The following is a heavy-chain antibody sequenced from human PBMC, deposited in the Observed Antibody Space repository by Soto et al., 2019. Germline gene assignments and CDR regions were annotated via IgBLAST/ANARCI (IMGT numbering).Heavy chain of an antibody. CDR2: VNPSGGHT. CDR1: GDTFTDYY. CDR3: ARGGHVVVVTAALDS. Sequence: QVQLMQSGAEVKKPGASVKVSCKASGDTFTDYYIHWVRQAPGQGLEWMGTVNPSGGHTTYAQHFLGSVTMTRDTSTSTLYMELTSLTSDDTAIYYCARGGHVVVVTAALDSWCQGTLVTVSS. V-gene: IGHV1-46*01. D-gene: IGHD2-21*02. J-gene: IGHJ4*02.